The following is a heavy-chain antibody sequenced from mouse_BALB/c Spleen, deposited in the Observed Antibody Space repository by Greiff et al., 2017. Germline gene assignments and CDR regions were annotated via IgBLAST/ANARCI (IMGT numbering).Heavy chain of an antibody. CDR1: GFTFSSYA. Sequence: EVMLVESGGGLVKPGGSLKLSCAASGFTFSSYAMSWVRQSPEKRLEWVAEISSGGSYTYYPDTVTGRFTNSRDNAKNTLYLEMSSLRSEDTAMYYCARDGPEGAYWGQGTLVTVSA. V-gene: IGHV5-9-4*01. J-gene: IGHJ3*01. CDR2: ISSGGSYT. CDR3: ARDGPEGAY.